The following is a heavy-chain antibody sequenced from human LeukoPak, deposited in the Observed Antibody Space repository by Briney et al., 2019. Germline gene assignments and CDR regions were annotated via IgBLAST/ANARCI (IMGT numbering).Heavy chain of an antibody. CDR3: ARELNWFDP. J-gene: IGHJ5*02. CDR1: GASFSGYS. Sequence: SETLSLTCAVYGASFSGYSWSWIRQPPGKGLEWIGEIDHSGSTKYTPSLKSRLTISVDTSKNQFSLKLSSVTAADTAVYYCARELNWFDPWGQGTLVTVSS. D-gene: IGHD1-7*01. V-gene: IGHV4-34*01. CDR2: IDHSGST.